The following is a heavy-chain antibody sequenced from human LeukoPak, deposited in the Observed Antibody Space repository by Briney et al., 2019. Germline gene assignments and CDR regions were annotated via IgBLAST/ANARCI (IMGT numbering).Heavy chain of an antibody. CDR3: ARGEYYVFFY. V-gene: IGHV4-34*01. D-gene: IGHD2/OR15-2a*01. CDR1: GGSFSGYY. CDR2: INHSGST. Sequence: SETLSLTCAVYGGSFSGYYWSWIRQPPGKGLEWIGEINHSGSTNYNPSLKSRVTISVDTSKNQFSLKLSSATAADTAVYYCARGEYYVFFYWGQGTLVTVSS. J-gene: IGHJ4*02.